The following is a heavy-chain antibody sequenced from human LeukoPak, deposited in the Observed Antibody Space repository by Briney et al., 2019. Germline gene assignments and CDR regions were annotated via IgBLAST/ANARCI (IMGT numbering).Heavy chain of an antibody. Sequence: GGSLRLSSVVSGFTFSSYNMDWVRQAPGKGLEWVSYISSGSSTIYYADSVKGRFTISRDNAKNSLYLQMNSLRDEDTAVYYCARDSGVDAHIDYWGQGTLVTVSS. CDR3: ARDSGVDAHIDY. V-gene: IGHV3-48*02. D-gene: IGHD3-3*01. CDR2: ISSGSSTI. J-gene: IGHJ4*02. CDR1: GFTFSSYN.